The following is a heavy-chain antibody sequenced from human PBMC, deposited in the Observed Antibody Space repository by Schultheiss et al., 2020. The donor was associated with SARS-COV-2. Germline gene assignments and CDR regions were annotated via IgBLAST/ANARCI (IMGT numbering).Heavy chain of an antibody. D-gene: IGHD2-2*01. CDR3: ARGYQPLNYYFDY. CDR1: GGSISSGGYS. J-gene: IGHJ4*02. V-gene: IGHV4-30-4*07. CDR2: LYTGST. Sequence: SQTLSLTCAVSGGSISSGGYSWSWIRQPPGKGLEWIGYLYTGSTWFNPSLRSRGTISADSSKNQFSLKLSSVTAADTAVYYCARGYQPLNYYFDYWGQGTLVTVSS.